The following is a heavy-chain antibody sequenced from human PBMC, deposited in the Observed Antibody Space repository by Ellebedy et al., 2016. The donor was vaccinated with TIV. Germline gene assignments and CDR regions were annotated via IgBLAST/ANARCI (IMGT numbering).Heavy chain of an antibody. V-gene: IGHV1-18*01. Sequence: AASVKVSCKASGYTFTSYGISWVRQAPGQGLEWMGWISAYNGNTNYAQKLQGRVTMTTDTSTSTAYMELRSLRSDDTAVYYCARDAVYIVLMVYAVDAFDIWGQGTMVTVSS. D-gene: IGHD2-8*01. J-gene: IGHJ3*02. CDR2: ISAYNGNT. CDR3: ARDAVYIVLMVYAVDAFDI. CDR1: GYTFTSYG.